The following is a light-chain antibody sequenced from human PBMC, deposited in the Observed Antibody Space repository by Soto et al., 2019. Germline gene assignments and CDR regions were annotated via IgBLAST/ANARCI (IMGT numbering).Light chain of an antibody. CDR3: SSYTISTTQV. CDR1: SSDVGGYNY. V-gene: IGLV2-14*01. CDR2: DVS. J-gene: IGLJ2*01. Sequence: QSALTQPASVSGSPGQSITISCTGTSSDVGGYNYVSWYQQHPGKAPKVMIYDVSNRPSGVSNRFSGSKSDNTASLTISGLQAEDEADYYCSSYTISTTQVFGGGTKVTVL.